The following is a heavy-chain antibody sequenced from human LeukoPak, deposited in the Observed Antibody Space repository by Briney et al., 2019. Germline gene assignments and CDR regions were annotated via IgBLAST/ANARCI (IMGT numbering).Heavy chain of an antibody. J-gene: IGHJ3*02. CDR1: GFTFDDYA. V-gene: IGHV3-43D*03. CDR3: AKRSGYADAFDI. D-gene: IGHD5-12*01. CDR2: ISWDGGST. Sequence: GGSLRLSCAASGFTFDDYAMHWVRQAPGKGLEWVSLISWDGGSTYYADSVKGRFTISRDNSKNSLYLQMNSLRAEDTALNYCAKRSGYADAFDIWGQGTMVTVSS.